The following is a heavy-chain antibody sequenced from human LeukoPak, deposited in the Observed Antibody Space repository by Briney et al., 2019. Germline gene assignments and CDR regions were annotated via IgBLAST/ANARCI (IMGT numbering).Heavy chain of an antibody. CDR1: GFTFSSYA. CDR2: ISGSGGST. D-gene: IGHD6-13*01. Sequence: GGSLRLSCAASGFTFSSYAMSWVRQAPGKGLEWVSGISGSGGSTFYADSVKGRFTVSRDNSKITLYLQMNSLRAEDTAVYYCAKDRGIAFPDAFNIWGQGTMVAVSS. CDR3: AKDRGIAFPDAFNI. J-gene: IGHJ3*02. V-gene: IGHV3-23*01.